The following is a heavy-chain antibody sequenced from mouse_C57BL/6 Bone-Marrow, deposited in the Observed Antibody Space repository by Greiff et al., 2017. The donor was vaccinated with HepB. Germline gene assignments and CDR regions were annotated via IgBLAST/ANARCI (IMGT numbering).Heavy chain of an antibody. Sequence: EVQLVESVAELVRPGASVKLSCTASGFNIKNTYMHWVKQRPEQGLEWIGRIDPANGNTKYAPKFQGKATITADTSSNTAYLQRSSLTSEDTAIYYCARFPQIYYYGSLDYWGQGTTLTVSS. J-gene: IGHJ2*01. D-gene: IGHD1-1*01. V-gene: IGHV14-3*01. CDR2: IDPANGNT. CDR3: ARFPQIYYYGSLDY. CDR1: GFNIKNTY.